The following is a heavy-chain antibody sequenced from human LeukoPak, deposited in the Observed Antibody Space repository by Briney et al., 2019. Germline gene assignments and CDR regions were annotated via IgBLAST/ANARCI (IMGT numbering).Heavy chain of an antibody. J-gene: IGHJ4*02. CDR3: AKGRKRTTVTTFDY. Sequence: GGSLRLSCAASGFTFSSYAMSWVRQAPGKGLEWVSAISGSGGSTYYADSVKGRFTITRDNSKNTLYLQMNSLRAEDTAVYYCAKGRKRTTVTTFDYWGQGTLVTVSS. CDR2: ISGSGGST. D-gene: IGHD4-17*01. V-gene: IGHV3-23*01. CDR1: GFTFSSYA.